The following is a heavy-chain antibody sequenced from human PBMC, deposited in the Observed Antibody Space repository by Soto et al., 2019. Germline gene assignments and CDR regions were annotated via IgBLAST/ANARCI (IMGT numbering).Heavy chain of an antibody. CDR3: ARGRYGDY. CDR2: ISAHNGNT. V-gene: IGHV1-18*01. J-gene: IGHJ4*02. CDR1: GYAFTTYG. D-gene: IGHD1-1*01. Sequence: QVHLVQSGAEVKKPGASVKVSCKGSGYAFTTYGITWVRQAPGQGLEWMGWISAHNGNTNYAQKLQRRVTVTRDTSTSTAYMEMRSRRAGDTAGYNCARGRYGDYWGQGALVTVSS.